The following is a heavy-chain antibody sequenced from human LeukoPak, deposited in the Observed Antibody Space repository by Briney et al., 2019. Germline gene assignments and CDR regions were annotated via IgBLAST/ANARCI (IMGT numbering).Heavy chain of an antibody. Sequence: SETLSLTCTVSGDSISSGDYYWSWLRQPAGKGLEWIGRISSSGTTYHNPSLKSRVTMSVDTSKNQFSLTLTSVTAADTALYFCTRELAGTTVEDWGQGTLVTVSS. CDR2: ISSSGTT. D-gene: IGHD1-1*01. J-gene: IGHJ4*02. CDR3: TRELAGTTVED. CDR1: GDSISSGDYY. V-gene: IGHV4-61*02.